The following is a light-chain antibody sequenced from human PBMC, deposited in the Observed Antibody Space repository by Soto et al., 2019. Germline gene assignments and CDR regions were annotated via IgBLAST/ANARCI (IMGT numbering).Light chain of an antibody. CDR1: SSNIGAAYD. CDR3: QSYDSSLSGWV. CDR2: GNN. Sequence: QSVLPQPPSVSGAPGQKVTLSCTRSSSNIGAAYDVHWYQHLPGTAPKLLIYGNNNRPSGVPDRFSGSKSGTSASLAITGLQAEDEADYYCQSYDSSLSGWVFGGGTKLTVL. V-gene: IGLV1-40*01. J-gene: IGLJ3*02.